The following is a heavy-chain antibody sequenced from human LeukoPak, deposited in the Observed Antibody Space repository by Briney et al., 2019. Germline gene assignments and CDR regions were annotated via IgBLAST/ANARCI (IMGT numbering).Heavy chain of an antibody. CDR3: ARVGYDFWSGEDHYYMDV. D-gene: IGHD3-3*01. J-gene: IGHJ6*03. CDR1: GGSISSYY. CDR2: IYTSGST. Sequence: SETLSLTCTVSGGSISSYYWSWIRQPAGKGLEWIGRIYTSGSTNYNPSLKSRVTMSVDTSKNQFSLKLSSVTAADTAVYYCARVGYDFWSGEDHYYMDVWGKGTTVTVSS. V-gene: IGHV4-4*07.